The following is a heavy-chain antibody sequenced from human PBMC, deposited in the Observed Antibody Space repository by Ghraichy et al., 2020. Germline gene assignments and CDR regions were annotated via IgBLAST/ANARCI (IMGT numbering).Heavy chain of an antibody. V-gene: IGHV3-23*01. CDR2: ITKSVGDT. CDR3: AKFIVGRNNEYFQN. D-gene: IGHD1-26*01. J-gene: IGHJ1*01. CDR1: GFTFGSHA. Sequence: GGSLRLSCAASGFTFGSHAMNWVRQAPGKGLEWVSTITKSVGDTWYTDSGRVRCTISRANSKNTLYLQMNSLRDEDTAVYYCAKFIVGRNNEYFQNWGQGTLVTVAS.